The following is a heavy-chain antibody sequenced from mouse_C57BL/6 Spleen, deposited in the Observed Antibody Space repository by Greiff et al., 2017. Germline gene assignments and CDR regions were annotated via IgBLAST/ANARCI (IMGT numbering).Heavy chain of an antibody. D-gene: IGHD1-1*01. CDR3: AREKITTLVADYYAMGY. J-gene: IGHJ4*01. Sequence: QVQLKQPGAELVKPGASVKLSCKASGYTFTSYWMHWVKQRPGRGLEWIGRIDPNSGGTKYNEKFKSKATLTVDKPSSTAYMQLSSLTSEDSAVYYCAREKITTLVADYYAMGYWGQGTSVTVSS. CDR1: GYTFTSYW. V-gene: IGHV1-72*01. CDR2: IDPNSGGT.